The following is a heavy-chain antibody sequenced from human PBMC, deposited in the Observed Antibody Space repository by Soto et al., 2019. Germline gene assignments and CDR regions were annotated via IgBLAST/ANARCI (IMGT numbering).Heavy chain of an antibody. V-gene: IGHV3-23*01. CDR1: GFTFSSYA. D-gene: IGHD3-3*01. CDR3: AKDPLPTIFGVVHPAP. Sequence: GGSLRLSCAASGFTFSSYAMSWVRQAPGKGLEWVSAISGSGGSTYYADSVKGRFTISRDNSKNTLYLQMNSLRAEDTAVYYCAKDPLPTIFGVVHPAPWGQGTLVTVSS. J-gene: IGHJ5*02. CDR2: ISGSGGST.